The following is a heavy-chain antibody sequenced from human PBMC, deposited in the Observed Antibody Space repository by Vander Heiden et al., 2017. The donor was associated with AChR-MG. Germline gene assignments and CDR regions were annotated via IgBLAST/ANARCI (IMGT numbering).Heavy chain of an antibody. CDR2: IYYSGST. CDR3: VEEASGSGWFDP. D-gene: IGHD3-10*01. V-gene: IGHV4-39*01. J-gene: IGHJ5*02. CDR1: GGSISSSSYY. Sequence: QLQLQESGPGLVKPSETLSLTCTVSGGSISSSSYYWGWIRQPPGKGLEWIGSIYYSGSTYYNPSLKSRVTISVDTSKNQFSLKLSSVTAADTAVYYCVEEASGSGWFDPWGQGTLVTVSS.